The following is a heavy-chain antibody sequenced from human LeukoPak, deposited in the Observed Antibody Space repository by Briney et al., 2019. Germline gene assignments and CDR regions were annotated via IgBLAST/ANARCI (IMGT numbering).Heavy chain of an antibody. V-gene: IGHV1-69*04. CDR3: AKRGIVIRGVLIIGFHKEAYYFDY. CDR1: GGTFSGYA. D-gene: IGHD3-10*01. CDR2: IIPILGIA. J-gene: IGHJ4*02. Sequence: SVKVSCKASGGTFSGYAISWVRQAPGQGLEWMGRIIPILGIANYAQKFQGRVTITADKSTSTAYMELSSLRSEDTAVYYCAKRGIVIRGVLIIGFHKEAYYFDYWGQGILVTVSS.